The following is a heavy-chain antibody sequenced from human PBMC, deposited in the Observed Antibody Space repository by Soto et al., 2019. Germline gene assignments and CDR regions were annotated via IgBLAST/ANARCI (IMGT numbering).Heavy chain of an antibody. CDR2: ISYDGSNK. CDR3: ARLPSDLGELSLGGYAFDI. Sequence: HPGGSLRLSCAASGFTFSSYAMHWVRQAPGKGLEWVAVISYDGSNKYYADSVKGRFTISRDNSKNTLYLQMNSLRAEDTAVYYCARLPSDLGELSLGGYAFDIWGQGTMVTVSS. CDR1: GFTFSSYA. V-gene: IGHV3-30-3*01. J-gene: IGHJ3*02. D-gene: IGHD3-16*02.